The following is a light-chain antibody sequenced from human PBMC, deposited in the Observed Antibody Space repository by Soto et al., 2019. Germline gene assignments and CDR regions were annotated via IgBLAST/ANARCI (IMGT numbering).Light chain of an antibody. CDR3: QQYNHWPLT. CDR1: QSVSSK. Sequence: ETVMTQSPATLSVSPGERATLSCRASQSVSSKLAWYQQKPGQAPRLLIYDASTRATGIPARFSGSGSGTEFTLTISSLQSEDFVVYYCQQYNHWPLTFGGGTKVEIK. V-gene: IGKV3D-15*01. J-gene: IGKJ4*01. CDR2: DAS.